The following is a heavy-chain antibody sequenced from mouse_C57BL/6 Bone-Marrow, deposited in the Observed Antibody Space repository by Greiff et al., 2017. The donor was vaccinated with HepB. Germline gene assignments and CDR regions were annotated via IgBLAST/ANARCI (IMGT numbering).Heavy chain of an antibody. D-gene: IGHD2-4*01. CDR2: LDPADGDT. CDR1: GFTITDYY. J-gene: IGHJ2*01. Sequence: VQLQQSGAELVKPGASVKLSCTASGFTITDYYMPWVKQRTEQGLEWIGRLDPADGDTNYAPKFQGKATITADKSSNTAYMQLSSLTSEDAAVYYWARSNDDYGADYWGQGTTLTVSS. CDR3: ARSNDDYGADY. V-gene: IGHV14-2*01.